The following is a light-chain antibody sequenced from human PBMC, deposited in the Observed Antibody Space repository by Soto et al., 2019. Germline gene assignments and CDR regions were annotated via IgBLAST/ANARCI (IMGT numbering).Light chain of an antibody. J-gene: IGKJ5*01. Sequence: DNQMTQSPSALSAFVGDRVNITCRASQSIKNYVNWYQHRPGKAPRLLIYAAYSLQIGVPSRFSGSGYGTEFTLSISGLHPEDFASYYCQQSYTPPISVGQGTRLDI. CDR1: QSIKNY. V-gene: IGKV1-39*01. CDR3: QQSYTPPIS. CDR2: AAY.